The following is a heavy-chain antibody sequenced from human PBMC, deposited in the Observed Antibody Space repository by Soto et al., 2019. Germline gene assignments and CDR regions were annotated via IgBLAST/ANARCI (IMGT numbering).Heavy chain of an antibody. V-gene: IGHV1-8*01. D-gene: IGHD3-22*01. CDR1: GYTFTSYD. Sequence: AAVKVSCKASGYTFTSYDINWVRQATGQGLEWMGWMNPNSGNTGYAQKFQGRVTMTRNTSISTAYMELSSLRAEDTAVYYCARPRRYSSGYYYVYWGQGTLVTVSS. CDR3: ARPRRYSSGYYYVY. J-gene: IGHJ4*02. CDR2: MNPNSGNT.